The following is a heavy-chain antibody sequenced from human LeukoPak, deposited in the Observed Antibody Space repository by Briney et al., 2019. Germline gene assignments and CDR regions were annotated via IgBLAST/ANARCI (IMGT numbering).Heavy chain of an antibody. Sequence: SETLSLTCTVSGGSISSYYWSWIRQPPGKGLEWIGYIYYSGSTNYNPSLKSRVTISVDTSKNQFSLKLSSVTAADTAVYYCAREGAPGAFDIWGQGTMVTVS. V-gene: IGHV4-59*01. CDR1: GGSISSYY. CDR2: IYYSGST. J-gene: IGHJ3*02. D-gene: IGHD1-26*01. CDR3: AREGAPGAFDI.